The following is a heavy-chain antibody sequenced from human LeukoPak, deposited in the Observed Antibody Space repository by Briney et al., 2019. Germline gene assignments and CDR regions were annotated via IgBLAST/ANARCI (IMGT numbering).Heavy chain of an antibody. CDR2: IYNSGNT. D-gene: IGHD3-22*01. J-gene: IGHJ4*02. V-gene: IGHV4-4*07. Sequence: SETLSLTCSVSGASISTNYWSWIRQPAGKGLEWIGRIYNSGNTNYSPSLESRVTMSADTSKNHFSLRLTSVTAADTAVHYCARGSFDSSGYYVFDYWGQGRLVTVSS. CDR1: GASISTNY. CDR3: ARGSFDSSGYYVFDY.